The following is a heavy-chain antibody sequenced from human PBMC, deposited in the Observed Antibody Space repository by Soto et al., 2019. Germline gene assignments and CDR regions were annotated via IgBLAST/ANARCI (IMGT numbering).Heavy chain of an antibody. J-gene: IGHJ6*04. D-gene: IGHD2-2*01. CDR2: ISPGVSVT. CDR3: VRRARYAVGLYRMYF. CDR1: GYSFTRYW. V-gene: IGHV5-51*01. Sequence: DSLTVTCKGSGYSFTRYWIDSVRRMPVTVLERMKIISPGVSVTSYSTSLQFPVTLSADKSISTAYAQRSRLKSSDNAMSYSVRRARYAVGLYRMYFWGRGTTVTVSS.